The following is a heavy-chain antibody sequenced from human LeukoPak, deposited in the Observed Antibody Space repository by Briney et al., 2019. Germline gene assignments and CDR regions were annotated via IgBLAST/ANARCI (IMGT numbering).Heavy chain of an antibody. CDR2: IFYTGST. CDR3: ARHRPGGSGYCDY. Sequence: SETLPLTCTVSGGSISNDYWSWIRQPPGKGLEWIGYIFYTGSTNYNPSLRSRVTMSITSRNQFSLRLNSVTSADTAVYYCARHRPGGSGYCDYWGQGTLVTVSS. CDR1: GGSISNDY. J-gene: IGHJ4*02. D-gene: IGHD3-22*01. V-gene: IGHV4-59*08.